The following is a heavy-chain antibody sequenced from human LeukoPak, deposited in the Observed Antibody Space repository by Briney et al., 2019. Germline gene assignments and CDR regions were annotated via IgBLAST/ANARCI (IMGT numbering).Heavy chain of an antibody. CDR1: GFTFSDYN. D-gene: IGHD2-21*02. V-gene: IGHV3-11*04. J-gene: IGHJ4*02. Sequence: PGGSLRLSCAASGFTFSDYNMRWIRQAPGKGLEWLSHISSSGTGYYTDSAKGRATISRDNAKNSLYLQMNSLRAEDTAVYYCARPAYCGGNCYYFPDYWGQGTLVTVSS. CDR2: ISSSGTG. CDR3: ARPAYCGGNCYYFPDY.